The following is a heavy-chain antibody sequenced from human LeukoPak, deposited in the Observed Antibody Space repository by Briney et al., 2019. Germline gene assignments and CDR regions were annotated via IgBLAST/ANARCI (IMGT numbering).Heavy chain of an antibody. CDR2: IYYSGST. CDR1: GGSISSYY. D-gene: IGHD6-19*01. V-gene: IGHV4-59*01. J-gene: IGHJ5*02. CDR3: ARAGVAVAGRGWFDP. Sequence: SETLSLTCTVSGGSISSYYWSWIRQPPGKGLEWVGYIYYSGSTNYYPSLKSRVPISVDTSTNQFSMKLSSVTVADTAVYYCARAGVAVAGRGWFDPWGQGTLVTVSS.